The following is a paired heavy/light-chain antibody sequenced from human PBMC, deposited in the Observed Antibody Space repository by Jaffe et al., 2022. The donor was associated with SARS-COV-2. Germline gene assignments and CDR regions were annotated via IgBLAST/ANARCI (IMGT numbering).Heavy chain of an antibody. D-gene: IGHD5-18*01. CDR3: NSPGYSSARGDY. Sequence: EVQLVESGGGLVQPGGSLKLSCAASGFTFSDAAIHWVRQASGKGLEWVGRIRSKGHSYATAYAESVKGRFTISRDDSENTAYLQMNSLKIEDTAVYYCNSPGYSSARGDYWGQGTLITVSS. CDR1: GFTFSDAA. CDR2: IRSKGHSYAT. J-gene: IGHJ4*02. V-gene: IGHV3-73*02.
Light chain of an antibody. Sequence: EIVLTQSPGTLSVSPGERVTLSCRASQIISSNLAWFQQKPGQAPRLLIYGASTRATGIPARFSGRGSGTEFTLTISSLQSEDFAVYYCQQYNNWLTWTFGQGTKVEI. CDR3: QQYNNWLTWT. V-gene: IGKV3-15*01. J-gene: IGKJ1*01. CDR1: QIISSN. CDR2: GAS.